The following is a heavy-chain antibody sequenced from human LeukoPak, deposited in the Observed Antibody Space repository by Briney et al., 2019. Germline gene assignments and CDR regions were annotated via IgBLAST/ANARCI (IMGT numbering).Heavy chain of an antibody. CDR1: GFTFSSYW. Sequence: PGGSLRLSCAASGFTFSSYWMTWVRQAPGKGLEGVANIKQDGSDKYYVDSVKGRFTISRDNAKNSLYLQMNSLRAEDTAVYYCASDPPWANDAFDIWGQGTMVTVSS. CDR2: IKQDGSDK. CDR3: ASDPPWANDAFDI. J-gene: IGHJ3*02. D-gene: IGHD7-27*01. V-gene: IGHV3-7*01.